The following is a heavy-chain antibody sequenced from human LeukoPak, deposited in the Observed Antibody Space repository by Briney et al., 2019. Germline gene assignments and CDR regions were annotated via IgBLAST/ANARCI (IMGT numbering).Heavy chain of an antibody. CDR3: ARHEATFDY. J-gene: IGHJ4*02. CDR2: IYYSGST. CDR1: GRSISSYY. V-gene: IGHV4-59*08. Sequence: SETLSLTCTVPGRSISSYYWSWIRQPPRKGLEWIGYIYYSGSTNYNPSLKSRVTISVDTSKNQFSLKLSSVTAADTAVYYCARHEATFDYWGQGTLVTVSS.